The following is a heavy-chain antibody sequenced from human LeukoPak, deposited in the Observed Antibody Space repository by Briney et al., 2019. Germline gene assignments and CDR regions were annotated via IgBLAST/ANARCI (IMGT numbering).Heavy chain of an antibody. CDR2: IYPGDSDT. CDR3: ARHTREGASDTPLDY. J-gene: IGHJ4*02. D-gene: IGHD2-15*01. Sequence: GESLKISCKGSGYTFTCYWVGWVRQMPGKGLEWMGIIYPGDSDTRYSPSFQGQVTISADKSISTAYLQWSSLKASDTAIYYCARHTREGASDTPLDYWGQGTLVTVSS. CDR1: GYTFTCYW. V-gene: IGHV5-51*01.